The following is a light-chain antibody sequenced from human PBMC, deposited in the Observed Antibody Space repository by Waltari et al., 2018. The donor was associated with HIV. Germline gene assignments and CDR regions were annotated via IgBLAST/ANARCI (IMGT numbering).Light chain of an antibody. CDR1: ALPKQY. CDR2: KDT. V-gene: IGLV3-25*03. J-gene: IGLJ3*02. CDR3: QSADSNASLWV. Sequence: SYELTQPPSVSVSPGQTARHTCSGDALPKQYAYWYQQRPGQAPVLVIYKDTERPSGIPERFSGSSSGTTATLTIIGVQAQDEADYHCQSADSNASLWVFGGGTKLTVL.